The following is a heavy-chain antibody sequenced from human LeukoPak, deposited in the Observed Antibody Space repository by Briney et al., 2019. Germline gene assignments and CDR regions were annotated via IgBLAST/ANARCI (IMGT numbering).Heavy chain of an antibody. CDR1: GFTFSDYY. J-gene: IGHJ6*03. V-gene: IGHV3-11*04. D-gene: IGHD3-10*01. CDR3: ARAGSESLGIPHYYYYMDV. Sequence: PGGSLRLSCAASGFTFSDYYMSWIRQAPGKGLEWVSYISSSGSTIYYADSVKGRFTISRDNAKNSLYLQMNSLRAEDTAVYYCARAGSESLGIPHYYYYMDVWGKGTTVTVSS. CDR2: ISSSGSTI.